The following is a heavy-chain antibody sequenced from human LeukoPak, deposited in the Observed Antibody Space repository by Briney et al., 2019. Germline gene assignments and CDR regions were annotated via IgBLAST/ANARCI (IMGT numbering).Heavy chain of an antibody. J-gene: IGHJ4*02. V-gene: IGHV4-39*01. CDR3: ARCFVSGYDCDY. Sequence: PSETLSLTCTVSGGSISSSSYYWGWIRQPPGKGLDWIGNIYYSGSTYYNPSLKSRVTISVDTSQNQFSLKLSSVTAADTAVYYCARCFVSGYDCDYWGQGTLVTVSS. CDR1: GGSISSSSYY. D-gene: IGHD5-12*01. CDR2: IYYSGST.